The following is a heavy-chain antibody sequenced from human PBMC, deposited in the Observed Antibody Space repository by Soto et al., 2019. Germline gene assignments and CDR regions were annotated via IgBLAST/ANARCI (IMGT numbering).Heavy chain of an antibody. J-gene: IGHJ6*02. CDR3: ARSQGSSTSLEIYYYYYYGMDV. V-gene: IGHV1-69*01. D-gene: IGHD2-2*01. CDR1: GGTFSSYA. Sequence: QVQLVQSGAEVKKPGSSVKVSYKASGGTFSSYAISWVRQAPGQGLEWMGGIIPISGTANYAQKFRGRVTITADESTSTAYMELSSLISEDTAVYYCARSQGSSTSLEIYYYYYYGMDVWGQGTTVTVSS. CDR2: IIPISGTA.